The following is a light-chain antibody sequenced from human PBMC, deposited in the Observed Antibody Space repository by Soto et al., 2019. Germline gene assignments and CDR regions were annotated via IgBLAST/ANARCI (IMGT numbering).Light chain of an antibody. CDR3: QQYGSSPVT. CDR2: GAS. V-gene: IGKV3-20*01. Sequence: EIVLTQSPGTLSLSPGERATLSCRASQSVSSSYLAWYQQKPGQAPRLLIYGASSRATGIPDRFSGSGSGTDFTLPISRLEPEDFAVYYCQQYGSSPVTFGQGTKLEIK. CDR1: QSVSSSY. J-gene: IGKJ2*01.